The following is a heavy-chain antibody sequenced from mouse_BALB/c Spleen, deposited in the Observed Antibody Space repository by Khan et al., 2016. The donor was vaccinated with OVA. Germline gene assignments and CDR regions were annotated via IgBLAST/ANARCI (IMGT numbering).Heavy chain of an antibody. CDR1: GFNIKDTY. CDR2: IDPANGNT. Sequence: VQLQQSGAELVKPGASVKLSCTASGFNIKDTYMNWVKQRPEQGLEWIGRIDPANGNTKYDPKFQGKATITADTSSNTAYLQLSSLTSEDTAVYYCARDDGNFFAYWGQGTLVTVSA. V-gene: IGHV14-3*02. D-gene: IGHD2-3*01. J-gene: IGHJ3*01. CDR3: ARDDGNFFAY.